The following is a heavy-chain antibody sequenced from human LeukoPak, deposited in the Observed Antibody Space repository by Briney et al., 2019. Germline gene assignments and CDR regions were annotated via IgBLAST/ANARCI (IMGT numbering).Heavy chain of an antibody. CDR3: ARGFQAVAGLWSFDY. CDR1: GYTFTSYD. J-gene: IGHJ4*02. Sequence: ASVKVSCKASGYTFTSYDINWVRQATGQGLEWMGWVNPNSGNTGYAQKFQGRVTMTRNTSISTAYMELSSLRSEDTAVYYCARGFQAVAGLWSFDYWGQGTLVTVSS. CDR2: VNPNSGNT. V-gene: IGHV1-8*01. D-gene: IGHD6-19*01.